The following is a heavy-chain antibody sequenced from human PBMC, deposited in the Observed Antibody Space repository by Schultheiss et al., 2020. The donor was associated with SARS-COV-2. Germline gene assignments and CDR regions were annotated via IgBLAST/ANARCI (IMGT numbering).Heavy chain of an antibody. D-gene: IGHD2-15*01. CDR2: VRLSGST. CDR3: ARLEVGLDY. Sequence: SETLSLTCTVSGGSISSYYWSWIRQPPGKGLEWIGYVRLSGSTDYNPSLRSRVTISVDTSKNQFSLKLSSVTAADTAVYYCARLEVGLDYWGQGTLVTVSS. V-gene: IGHV4-59*01. J-gene: IGHJ4*02. CDR1: GGSISSYY.